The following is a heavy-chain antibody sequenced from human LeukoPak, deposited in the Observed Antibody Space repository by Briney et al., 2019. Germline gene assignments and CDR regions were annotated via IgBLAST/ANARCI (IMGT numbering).Heavy chain of an antibody. V-gene: IGHV4-61*02. J-gene: IGHJ4*02. CDR3: ARVYYDSSGYSDYFDY. CDR1: GGSISSGSYY. D-gene: IGHD3-22*01. Sequence: SETLSLTCTVSGGSISSGSYYWSWIRQPAGKGLEWIGRIYSSGSTNYNPSLKSRVTISLDTSKNQFSLKLSSVTAADTAVYYCARVYYDSSGYSDYFDYWGQGTLVTVSS. CDR2: IYSSGST.